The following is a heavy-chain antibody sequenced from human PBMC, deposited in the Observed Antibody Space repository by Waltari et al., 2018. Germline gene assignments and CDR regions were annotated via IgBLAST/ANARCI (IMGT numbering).Heavy chain of an antibody. CDR3: ARDRGRGLYLDA. V-gene: IGHV4-4*02. J-gene: IGHJ5*02. CDR1: GGSVTSPNW. CDR2: VLSTGKT. Sequence: QLQLQESGPGLVKPSGTLSLSCAVSGGSVTSPNWWSWVRQSPQRGLEWIGQVLSTGKTNYSPSFASRVTMSLDASNNQFSLKVTSATAADTAVYYCARDRGRGLYLDAWGPGTLVTVSP. D-gene: IGHD2-15*01.